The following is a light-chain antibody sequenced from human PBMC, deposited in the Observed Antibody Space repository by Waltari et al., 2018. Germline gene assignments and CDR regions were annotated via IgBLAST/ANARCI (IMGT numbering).Light chain of an antibody. V-gene: IGLV1-44*01. J-gene: IGLJ3*02. CDR2: GNH. CDR3: SAWDDSLHGWV. CDR1: RSNIGGNT. Sequence: QPLLTQPPSASGTPGQRVTLACSGSRSNIGGNTVSWYKQLPGAAPKLLIYGNHQRPSGVPGRFSGSKSGTSASLAISGRQTEDEADYYCSAWDDSLHGWVFGGGTGLTVL.